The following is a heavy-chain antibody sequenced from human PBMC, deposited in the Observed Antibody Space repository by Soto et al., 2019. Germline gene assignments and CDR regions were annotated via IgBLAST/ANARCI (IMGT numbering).Heavy chain of an antibody. CDR1: GYTFTSYA. D-gene: IGHD3-3*01. V-gene: IGHV1-3*01. Sequence: ASVKVSCKASGYTFTSYAMHWVRQAPGQRLEWMGWINAGNGNTKYSQKFQGRVTITRDTSASTAYMELSSLRSEDTAVYYCARVERFLEWLGLDPWGQGTLVTVSS. J-gene: IGHJ5*02. CDR3: ARVERFLEWLGLDP. CDR2: INAGNGNT.